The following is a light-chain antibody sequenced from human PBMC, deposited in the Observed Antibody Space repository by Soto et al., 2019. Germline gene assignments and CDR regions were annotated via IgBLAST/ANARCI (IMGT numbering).Light chain of an antibody. Sequence: QSVLTQPASVSRSPGQSITISCTGTTSDVGDYNYVSWYKQHPGKVPKVLIYEVSNRPSGVSYRFSGSKSGNTASLTISGLQAEDEASYYCFSYTTSSAPDVFGTGTKVTVL. J-gene: IGLJ1*01. CDR3: FSYTTSSAPDV. CDR1: TSDVGDYNY. CDR2: EVS. V-gene: IGLV2-14*01.